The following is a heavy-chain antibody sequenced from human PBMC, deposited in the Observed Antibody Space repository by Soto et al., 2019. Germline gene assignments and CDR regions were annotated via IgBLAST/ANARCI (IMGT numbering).Heavy chain of an antibody. J-gene: IGHJ6*02. CDR1: GYSFTSYW. D-gene: IGHD5-12*01. V-gene: IGHV5-10-1*01. CDR3: AKRGYSGYDKGYYYYGMDV. Sequence: GESLKLSCKGSGYSFTSYWISWVREMPGKGLEWMGRIDPSDSYTNYSPSFQGHVTISADKSISTAYLRWSSLKASDTAMYYCAKRGYSGYDKGYYYYGMDVWGQGTTVTVSS. CDR2: IDPSDSYT.